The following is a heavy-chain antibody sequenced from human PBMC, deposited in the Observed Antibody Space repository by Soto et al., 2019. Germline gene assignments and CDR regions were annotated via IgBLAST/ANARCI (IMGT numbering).Heavy chain of an antibody. CDR1: GGSISSGGYS. CDR3: ARGNVVAIDY. D-gene: IGHD2-21*01. V-gene: IGHV4-30-2*01. Sequence: SETLSLTCAVSGGSISSGGYSWSWIRQPPGKGLEWIGYIYHSGSTYYNPSLKNRVTISVDRSKNLFSLKLSFLTAADTAVYYCARGNVVAIDYWGQGTLVTVSS. CDR2: IYHSGST. J-gene: IGHJ4*02.